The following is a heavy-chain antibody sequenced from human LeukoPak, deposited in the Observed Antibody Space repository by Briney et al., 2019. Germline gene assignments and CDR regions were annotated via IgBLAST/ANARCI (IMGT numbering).Heavy chain of an antibody. V-gene: IGHV3-53*01. CDR3: ARALAYYDSSGYSVSSWYYYMDV. D-gene: IGHD3-22*01. Sequence: GGSLRLSCAASGFIASSNYMGWVRQAPGKGLEWVSVIYSGGSTYYADSVRGRFTISRNNSENTLYLQMNSLRAEDTAVYYCARALAYYDSSGYSVSSWYYYMDVWGKGTTVTVSS. J-gene: IGHJ6*03. CDR1: GFIASSNY. CDR2: IYSGGST.